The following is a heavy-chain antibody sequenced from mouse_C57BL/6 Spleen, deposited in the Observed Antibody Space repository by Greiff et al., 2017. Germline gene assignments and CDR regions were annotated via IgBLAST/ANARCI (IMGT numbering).Heavy chain of an antibody. CDR2: IDPSDSYT. V-gene: IGHV1-69*01. Sequence: QVQLQQPGAELVMPGASVKLSCKASGYTFTSYWMHWVQQSPGQGLEWIGQIDPSDSYTNYNQKFKGKSTLTVDKSSSTAYMQLSSLTSEDSAVYYCARYGSKGDMDYWGQGTSVTVSS. D-gene: IGHD1-1*01. J-gene: IGHJ4*01. CDR3: ARYGSKGDMDY. CDR1: GYTFTSYW.